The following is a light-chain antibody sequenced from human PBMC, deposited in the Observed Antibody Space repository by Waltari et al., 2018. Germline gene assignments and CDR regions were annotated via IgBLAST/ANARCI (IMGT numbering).Light chain of an antibody. CDR1: QSVLYSSNNENY. CDR2: WAS. V-gene: IGKV4-1*01. Sequence: DIVMTQSPDSLAVSLGERATINCKSSQSVLYSSNNENYLAWYQQKPGHPPKLLIYWASARTSGVPDRFSGSGSGTDFTLTISSLQAEDVAVYYCQQYYSIPPAFGQGTKLEIQ. CDR3: QQYYSIPPA. J-gene: IGKJ2*01.